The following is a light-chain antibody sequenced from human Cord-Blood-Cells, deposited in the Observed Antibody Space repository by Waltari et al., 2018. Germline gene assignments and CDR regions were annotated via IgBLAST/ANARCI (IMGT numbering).Light chain of an antibody. J-gene: IGKJ1*01. Sequence: DMLLTQAPDSLAVSLGARAGIHGKSAQSVLYGSNNKNYLAWYQQKPGQPAKLLIYWASTRESGVPDRFRGSGSGTDFTLTISSLQAEDVAVYYCQQYYSTPWTVGQGTKVEIK. CDR1: QSVLYGSNNKNY. V-gene: IGKV4-1*01. CDR3: QQYYSTPWT. CDR2: WAS.